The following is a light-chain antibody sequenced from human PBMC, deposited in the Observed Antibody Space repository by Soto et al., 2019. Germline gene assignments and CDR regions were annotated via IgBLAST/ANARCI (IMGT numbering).Light chain of an antibody. CDR2: TDN. J-gene: IGLJ3*02. V-gene: IGLV1-44*01. CDR1: NSNVGRYS. Sequence: QSVLTQPPSASATPGQRVTLSCSGSNSNVGRYSVNWYQQLPGTAPKLLIHTDNHRPSGVPARFSGSKSGTSASLAISGLQSEDEADYYCAAWDDSLSGWVFGGGTKLTVL. CDR3: AAWDDSLSGWV.